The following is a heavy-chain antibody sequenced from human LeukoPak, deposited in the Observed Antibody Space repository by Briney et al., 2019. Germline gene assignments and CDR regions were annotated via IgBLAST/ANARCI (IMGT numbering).Heavy chain of an antibody. CDR2: INHSGST. Sequence: SETLSLTCAVSGGSISSGGYSWSWIRQPPGKGLEWIGEINHSGSTNYNPSLKSRVTISVDTSKNQFSLKLSSVTAADTAVCYCARGLYCSSTSCYRRFDPWGQGTLVTVSS. J-gene: IGHJ5*02. CDR3: ARGLYCSSTSCYRRFDP. V-gene: IGHV4-30-2*01. CDR1: GGSISSGGYS. D-gene: IGHD2-2*02.